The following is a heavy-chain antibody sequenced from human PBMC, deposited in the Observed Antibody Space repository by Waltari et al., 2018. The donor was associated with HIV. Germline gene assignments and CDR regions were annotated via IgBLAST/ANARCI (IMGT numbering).Heavy chain of an antibody. D-gene: IGHD5-12*01. V-gene: IGHV1-2*05. CDR1: GYTFTAFY. CDR2: INCNTGDT. J-gene: IGHJ4*02. Sequence: VHLVQSGADFQRPGASVDVSCEASGYTFTAFYIHWVRQAPGQGLQWMGRINCNTGDTNLAPNFQGRVTMTRDTSVNTAYYCARGEDVSLTSLPPGYRFDFWGVGSAVTVSS. CDR3: YRFDF.